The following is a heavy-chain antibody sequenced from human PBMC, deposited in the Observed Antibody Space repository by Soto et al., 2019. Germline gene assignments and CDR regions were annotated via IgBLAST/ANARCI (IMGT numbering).Heavy chain of an antibody. J-gene: IGHJ4*02. CDR1: APSPSSSLSY. CDR3: ASPLQGNYDFLRCYYALDY. V-gene: IGHV4-39*01. D-gene: IGHD3-3*01. CDR2: SHYTGGT. Sequence: SATRSLTCTVSAPSPSSSLSYWDWLRRPPGKGLEGTASSHYTGGTYSTYYNPSLKSRVTISVDTSKSQFSLNLRSVTAADTAVYYCASPLQGNYDFLRCYYALDYWGQGTLVRVSS.